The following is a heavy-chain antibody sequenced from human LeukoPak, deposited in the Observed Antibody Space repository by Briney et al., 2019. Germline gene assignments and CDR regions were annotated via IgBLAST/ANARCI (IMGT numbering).Heavy chain of an antibody. Sequence: ASVKFSCKASGYTFTSYGISWVRQAPGQGLEWMGWISAYNGNTNYAQKLQGRVTMTTDTSTSTAYMELRSLRSDDTAVYYCARDADHCSSTSCYVDWGQGTLVTVSS. J-gene: IGHJ4*02. CDR1: GYTFTSYG. V-gene: IGHV1-18*01. CDR2: ISAYNGNT. CDR3: ARDADHCSSTSCYVD. D-gene: IGHD2-2*01.